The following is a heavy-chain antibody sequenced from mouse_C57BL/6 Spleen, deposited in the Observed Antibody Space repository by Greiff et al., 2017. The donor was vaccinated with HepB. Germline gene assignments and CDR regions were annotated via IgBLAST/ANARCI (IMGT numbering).Heavy chain of an antibody. Sequence: QVQLQQPGAELVKPGASVKLSCKASGYTFTSYWMQWVKQRPGQGLEWIGEIDPSDSYTNYNQKFKGKATVTVDTSSSTAYMQLSSLTSEDSAVYYCARGLYSNWYFDVWGTGTTVTVSS. CDR3: ARGLYSNWYFDV. V-gene: IGHV1-50*01. CDR1: GYTFTSYW. D-gene: IGHD2-5*01. J-gene: IGHJ1*03. CDR2: IDPSDSYT.